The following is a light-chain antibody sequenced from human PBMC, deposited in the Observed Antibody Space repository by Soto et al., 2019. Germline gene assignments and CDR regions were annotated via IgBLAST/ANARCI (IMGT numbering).Light chain of an antibody. CDR1: QSVSSSY. CDR3: QQSGYSPPWT. Sequence: DIVLTQSPGTLSLSPGDRATLSCRASQSVSSSYLAWYQQKPGQAPRLLIYGTSSRAKGTPDRFSGSGSGTDFTLTISRLAPEDFAVYFCQQSGYSPPWTFGQGTKVEIK. CDR2: GTS. J-gene: IGKJ1*01. V-gene: IGKV3-20*01.